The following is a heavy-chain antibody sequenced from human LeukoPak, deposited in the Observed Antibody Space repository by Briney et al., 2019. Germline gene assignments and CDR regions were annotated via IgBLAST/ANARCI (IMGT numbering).Heavy chain of an antibody. CDR3: ARGRRGLYFDY. Sequence: PGGSLRLSCAASGFTFSGYWMSWVRQAPGKGLEWVANIKQDGSEKYYVDSVKGRFTIPRDNAKNSLYLQMNSLRAEDTAVYYCARGRRGLYFDYWGQGTLVTVSS. CDR1: GFTFSGYW. V-gene: IGHV3-7*01. D-gene: IGHD3-10*01. CDR2: IKQDGSEK. J-gene: IGHJ4*02.